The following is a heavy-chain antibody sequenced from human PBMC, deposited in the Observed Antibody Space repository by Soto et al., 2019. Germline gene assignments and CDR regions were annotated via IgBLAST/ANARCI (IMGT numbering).Heavy chain of an antibody. CDR1: GFTFSDYY. V-gene: IGHV3-11*05. J-gene: IGHJ4*02. CDR3: ARDHHXYSGYDYVDY. Sequence: QVQLVESGGGLVKPGGSLRLSCVASGFTFSDYYMSWIRQAPGKGLEWVSYISSSSSYTNYADSVKGRFTISRDNAKNSLYLQMNSLRAEDTAVYYCARDHHXYSGYDYVDYWGQGTLVTVSS. D-gene: IGHD5-12*01. CDR2: ISSSSSYT.